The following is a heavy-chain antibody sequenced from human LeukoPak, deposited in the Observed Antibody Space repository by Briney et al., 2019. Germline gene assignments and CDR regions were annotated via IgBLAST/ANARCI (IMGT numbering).Heavy chain of an antibody. CDR3: ARSHYRRWPQSSFRPPDAFDI. J-gene: IGHJ3*02. V-gene: IGHV4-34*01. Sequence: SETLSLTCAVYGGSLSGYYWSWIRQPPGKGLEWIGEINNSGGTNYNPSLKSRVTISVDTSKNQFSLKLSSVTAADTAVYYCARSHYRRWPQSSFRPPDAFDIWGQGTMVTVSS. CDR1: GGSLSGYY. D-gene: IGHD5-24*01. CDR2: INNSGGT.